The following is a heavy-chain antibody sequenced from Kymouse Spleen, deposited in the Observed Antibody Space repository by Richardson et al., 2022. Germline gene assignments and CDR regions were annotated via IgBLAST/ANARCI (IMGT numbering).Heavy chain of an antibody. CDR3: ARDKKKGGYYFDY. Sequence: EVQLVESGGGLVQPGGSLRLSCAASGFTFSSYWMSWVRQAPGKGLEWVANIKQDGSEKYYVDSVKGRFTISRDNAKNSLYLQMNSLRAEDTAVYYCARDKKKGGYYFDYWGQGTLVTVSS. J-gene: IGHJ4*02. V-gene: IGHV3-7*01. CDR2: IKQDGSEK. CDR1: GFTFSSYW. D-gene: IGHD3-16*02.